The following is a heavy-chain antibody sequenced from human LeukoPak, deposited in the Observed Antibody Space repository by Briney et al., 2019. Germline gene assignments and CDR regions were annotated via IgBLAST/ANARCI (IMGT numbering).Heavy chain of an antibody. V-gene: IGHV3-7*05. CDR2: IRQDGSDK. Sequence: RGSLRLSCAASGFTFSGFWMTWVRQAPGKGLEWVANIRQDGSDKNCVDSVKGRFTISRDNAKNSLYLQMNNLRVEDTAVYYCARDWHWGSDYWGQGTLVTVSS. J-gene: IGHJ4*02. CDR3: ARDWHWGSDY. D-gene: IGHD7-27*01. CDR1: GFTFSGFW.